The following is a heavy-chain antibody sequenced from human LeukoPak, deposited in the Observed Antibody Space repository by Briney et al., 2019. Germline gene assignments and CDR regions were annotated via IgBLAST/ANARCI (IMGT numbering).Heavy chain of an antibody. CDR2: ISGSGGST. CDR3: AKDDYGDYVSDY. Sequence: PGGSLRLSCAASGFTFSSYAMSWVRQAPGEGLEWVSAISGSGGSTYYADSVKGRFTISRDNSKNTLYLQMNSLRAEDTAVYYCAKDDYGDYVSDYWGQGTLVTVSS. J-gene: IGHJ4*02. CDR1: GFTFSSYA. D-gene: IGHD4-17*01. V-gene: IGHV3-23*01.